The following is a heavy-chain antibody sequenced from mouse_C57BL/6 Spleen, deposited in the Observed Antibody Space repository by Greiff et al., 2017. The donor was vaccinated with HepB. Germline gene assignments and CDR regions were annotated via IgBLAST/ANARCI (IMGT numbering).Heavy chain of an antibody. Sequence: QVQLKQPGTELVKPGASVKLSCKASGYTFTSYWMHWVKQRPGQGLEWIGNINPSNGGTNYNEKFKSKATLPVDKSSSTAYMQLSRLTSEDSAVYYCAGGPGSSYGYFDVWGTGTTVTVSS. V-gene: IGHV1-53*01. J-gene: IGHJ1*03. CDR1: GYTFTSYW. CDR2: INPSNGGT. CDR3: AGGPGSSYGYFDV. D-gene: IGHD1-1*01.